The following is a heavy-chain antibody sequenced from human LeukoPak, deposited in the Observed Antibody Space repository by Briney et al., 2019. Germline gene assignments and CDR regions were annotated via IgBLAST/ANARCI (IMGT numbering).Heavy chain of an antibody. CDR3: ARDRGVPGPGNAFDI. Sequence: ASVRVSCKASGYIFNNYFMHWVRQAPGQGLEWMGLINPKRAETRYAQKFQGRVTLTRDRATTTAYMDLARLRSDDTAVYYCARDRGVPGPGNAFDIWGQGTMVTVSS. CDR1: GYIFNNYF. V-gene: IGHV1-2*02. D-gene: IGHD2-2*01. CDR2: INPKRAET. J-gene: IGHJ3*02.